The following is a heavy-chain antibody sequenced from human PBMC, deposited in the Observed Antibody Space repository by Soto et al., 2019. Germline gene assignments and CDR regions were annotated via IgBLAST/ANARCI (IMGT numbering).Heavy chain of an antibody. V-gene: IGHV4-4*02. J-gene: IGHJ4*02. D-gene: IGHD6-13*01. Sequence: QVQLQESGPGLVKHSGTLSLTCAVSGVSISSHDRWTWVRQPPGKGLEWIGESHQSGNTNYNSSLESRVTISVDKSKNQFSLKLSSVTVADTAVYYCATRDSSRFYWGQGTLVTVSS. CDR2: SHQSGNT. CDR3: ATRDSSRFY. CDR1: GVSISSHDR.